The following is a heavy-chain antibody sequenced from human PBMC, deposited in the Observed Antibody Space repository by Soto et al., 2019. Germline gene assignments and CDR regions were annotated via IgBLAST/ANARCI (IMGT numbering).Heavy chain of an antibody. CDR1: GASISSYY. J-gene: IGHJ3*02. D-gene: IGHD3-22*01. CDR2: IYLGGSI. V-gene: IGHV4-59*01. Sequence: SETLSLTCTVSGASISSYYYTWIRQTPGKGLEWIGYIYLGGSINYNPSFKSRVIISVDTSKNQFSVRLSSVTAADTAVYYCASSPHGSGYHDTFDIWGQGTMVPVSS. CDR3: ASSPHGSGYHDTFDI.